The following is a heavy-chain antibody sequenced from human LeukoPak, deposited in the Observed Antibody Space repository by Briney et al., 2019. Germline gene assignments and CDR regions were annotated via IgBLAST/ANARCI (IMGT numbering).Heavy chain of an antibody. J-gene: IGHJ3*02. Sequence: SETLSLTCTVSGGSISSYYWSWIRQPPGKGLEWIGYIYYSGSTNYNPSLKSRVTISVDTSKNQFSLKLSSVTAADTAVYYCARDGALDSSAGPLDAFDIWGQGTMVTVSS. D-gene: IGHD3-10*01. CDR1: GGSISSYY. CDR2: IYYSGST. V-gene: IGHV4-59*01. CDR3: ARDGALDSSAGPLDAFDI.